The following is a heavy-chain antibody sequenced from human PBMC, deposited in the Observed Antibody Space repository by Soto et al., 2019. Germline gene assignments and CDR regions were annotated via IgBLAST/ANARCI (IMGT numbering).Heavy chain of an antibody. D-gene: IGHD3-10*01. CDR2: VSGYTGNT. Sequence: QVQLVQSETEVKKPGASVRVSCKASGYIFTNYDITWVRQAPGKGLEWMGWVSGYTGNTKYAQKFQDRVTMTTDTXXSTVYMXLXXXXSDDTXVYYXARFGSAPYYYYGVDVWGQGTTVFVSS. J-gene: IGHJ6*02. CDR1: GYIFTNYD. V-gene: IGHV1-18*01. CDR3: ARFGSAPYYYYGVDV.